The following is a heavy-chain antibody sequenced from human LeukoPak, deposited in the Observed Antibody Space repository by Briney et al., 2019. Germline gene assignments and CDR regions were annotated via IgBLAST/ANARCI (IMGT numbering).Heavy chain of an antibody. CDR3: VKESYSRYFDY. V-gene: IGHV4-59*11. Sequence: SETLSLTCTVSGGSISSHYCSWIRQPAGKGLEWIGYIYYSGTNNYNPSLKSRVTISVDTSKNQFSLKLSSVTAADTAVYYCVKESYSRYFDYWGQGTLVTVSS. CDR2: IYYSGTN. D-gene: IGHD4-11*01. CDR1: GGSISSHY. J-gene: IGHJ4*02.